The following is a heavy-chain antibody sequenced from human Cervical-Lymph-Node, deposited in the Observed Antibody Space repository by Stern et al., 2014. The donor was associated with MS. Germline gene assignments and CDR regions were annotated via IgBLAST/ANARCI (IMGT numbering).Heavy chain of an antibody. Sequence: QLQLQESGPGLVKPSQTLSLTCTVSGGSISNAGFYWSWLRQHPGQGLEWIGYILYSGSTSYNPSLKRRVTISVDTSKNQFSLRLNSVTAADTAVYYCARVVRSWTFQHWGQGTLVTVSS. V-gene: IGHV4-31*03. J-gene: IGHJ1*01. CDR3: ARVVRSWTFQH. D-gene: IGHD6-13*01. CDR2: ILYSGST. CDR1: GGSISNAGFY.